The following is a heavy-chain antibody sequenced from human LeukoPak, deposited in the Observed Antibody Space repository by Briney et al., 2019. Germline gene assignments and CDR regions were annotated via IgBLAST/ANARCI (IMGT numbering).Heavy chain of an antibody. Sequence: PGGSLRLSCAASGFTFSSYAMSWVRQAPGRGLGWVSAISGSGGSTYYADSVKGRFTISRDNSKNTLYLQMNSLRAEDTAVYYCAKGSVVAGSYYFDYWGQGTLVTVSS. D-gene: IGHD2-15*01. CDR1: GFTFSSYA. V-gene: IGHV3-23*01. CDR3: AKGSVVAGSYYFDY. CDR2: ISGSGGST. J-gene: IGHJ4*02.